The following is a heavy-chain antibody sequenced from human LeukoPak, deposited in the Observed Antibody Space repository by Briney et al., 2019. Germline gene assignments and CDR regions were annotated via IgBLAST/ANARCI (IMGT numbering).Heavy chain of an antibody. CDR3: AKGSLPFDFWSGYYLFDY. CDR1: GFTFSSYA. CDR2: ISGSGGST. D-gene: IGHD3-3*01. Sequence: GGSLRLSCAASGFTFSSYAMSWVRKAPGKGLEWVSAISGSGGSTYYADSVKGRFTISRDNSKNTLYLQMNSLRAEDTAVYYCAKGSLPFDFWSGYYLFDYWGQGTLVTVSS. V-gene: IGHV3-23*01. J-gene: IGHJ4*02.